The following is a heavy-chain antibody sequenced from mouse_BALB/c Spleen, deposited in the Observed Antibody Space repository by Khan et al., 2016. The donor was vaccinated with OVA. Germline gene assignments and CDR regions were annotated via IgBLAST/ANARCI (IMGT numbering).Heavy chain of an antibody. D-gene: IGHD3-3*01. CDR2: ISSGSSTI. CDR3: ARHEGLYAMDY. V-gene: IGHV5-17*02. CDR1: GFTFSSFG. J-gene: IGHJ4*01. Sequence: EVELVESGGGLVQPGGSRKLSCAASGFTFSSFGMHWVRQAPEKGLEWVAFISSGSSTIYYSDTVKGRFTISRDDPKNTLFLQMTSLRSEETAIYYWARHEGLYAMDYGGQGTSVTVSS.